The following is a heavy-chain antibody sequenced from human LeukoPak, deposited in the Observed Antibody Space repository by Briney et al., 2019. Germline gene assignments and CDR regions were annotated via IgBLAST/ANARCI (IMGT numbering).Heavy chain of an antibody. V-gene: IGHV3-9*01. D-gene: IGHD3-22*01. CDR3: AKGYYDDSGFSSYYFHS. J-gene: IGHJ4*02. CDR1: GFTFDDHT. CDR2: ISWNSGYI. Sequence: GGSLRLSCAASGFTFDDHTMHWVRQAPGKGLEWISCISWNSGYIGYADSVKGRFTISRDNAKNFLYLQMDGLRDEDTAFYYCAKGYYDDSGFSSYYFHSWGQGTLVTVSS.